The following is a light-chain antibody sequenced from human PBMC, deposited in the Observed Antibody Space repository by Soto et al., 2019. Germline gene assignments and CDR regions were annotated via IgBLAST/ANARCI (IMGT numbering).Light chain of an antibody. Sequence: DIQMTQSPSTLSASVGDRVTITCRASQSISSWLAWYQQKPGKAPKLLIYDASSLESGVPSRFSGSGSGTEFTLTISRLEPEDFAVYYCQQYGNSIPITFGQGTRLEI. CDR1: QSISSW. CDR3: QQYGNSIPIT. CDR2: DAS. J-gene: IGKJ5*01. V-gene: IGKV1-5*01.